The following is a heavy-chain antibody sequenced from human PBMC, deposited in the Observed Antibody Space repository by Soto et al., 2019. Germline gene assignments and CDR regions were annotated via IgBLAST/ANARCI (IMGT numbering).Heavy chain of an antibody. V-gene: IGHV1-69*01. Sequence: QVQLVQSGAEVKKPGSSVKVSCKTSGGSFNNNGIGWVRQAPGHGLEWMGGVSPTFRTSNYARKFQGRISVTADASTGTVNMELSSLTSEDTAQYYCARVLYYGSGSYSPYGMDVWGQGTTVTVSS. CDR3: ARVLYYGSGSYSPYGMDV. CDR1: GGSFNNNG. J-gene: IGHJ6*02. CDR2: VSPTFRTS. D-gene: IGHD3-10*01.